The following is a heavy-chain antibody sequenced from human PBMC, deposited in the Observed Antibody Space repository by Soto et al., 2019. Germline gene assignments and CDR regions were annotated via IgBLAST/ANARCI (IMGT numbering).Heavy chain of an antibody. Sequence: ASVRVSCKASGYTFTSYYMHWVRQAPGEGLEWMGIINPSGGSTSYAQKFQGRVTMTRDTSTSTVYMELSSLRSEDTAVYYCARSAFSVVVTASLDYWGQGTLVTVSS. J-gene: IGHJ4*02. CDR3: ARSAFSVVVTASLDY. D-gene: IGHD2-21*02. CDR1: GYTFTSYY. CDR2: INPSGGST. V-gene: IGHV1-46*01.